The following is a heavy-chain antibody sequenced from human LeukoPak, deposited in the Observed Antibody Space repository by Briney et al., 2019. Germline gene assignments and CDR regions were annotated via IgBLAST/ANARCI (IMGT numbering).Heavy chain of an antibody. V-gene: IGHV4-59*01. Sequence: SETLSLTCTVSGGSISSYYWSWIRKPPGKGLEWIGYIYYSGSTNYNPSLKSRISISVDTSKNQFSLKLSSVTAADTAVYYCARTTEGGYTYNYFYYYYMDVWGKGTTVTISS. J-gene: IGHJ6*03. CDR3: ARTTEGGYTYNYFYYYYMDV. D-gene: IGHD5-18*01. CDR1: GGSISSYY. CDR2: IYYSGST.